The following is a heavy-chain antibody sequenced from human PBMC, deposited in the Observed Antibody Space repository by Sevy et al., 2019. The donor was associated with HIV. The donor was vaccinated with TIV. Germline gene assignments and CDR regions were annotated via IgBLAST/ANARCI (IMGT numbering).Heavy chain of an antibody. Sequence: SETLSLSCTVSGGSISSYYWSWIRQPPGKGLEWIGYIYYSGSTNYNPSLKSRVTISVDTSKNQFSLKLSSVTAADTAVYYCARERQLVLDYWGQGTLVTISS. V-gene: IGHV4-59*01. CDR3: ARERQLVLDY. J-gene: IGHJ4*02. CDR1: GGSISSYY. D-gene: IGHD6-13*01. CDR2: IYYSGST.